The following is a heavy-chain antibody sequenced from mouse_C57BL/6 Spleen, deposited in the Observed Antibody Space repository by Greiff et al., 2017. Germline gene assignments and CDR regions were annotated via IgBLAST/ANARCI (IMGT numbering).Heavy chain of an antibody. J-gene: IGHJ2*01. D-gene: IGHD1-1*01. CDR1: GFTFSDYG. Sequence: EVMLVESGGGLVKPGGSLKLSCAASGFTFSDYGMHWVRQAPEKGLEWVAYISSGSSTIYYADTVKGRFTISRDNAKNTLFLQMTSLGSEDTAMYYCAREATVHYFDYWGQGTTLTVSS. CDR2: ISSGSSTI. V-gene: IGHV5-17*01. CDR3: AREATVHYFDY.